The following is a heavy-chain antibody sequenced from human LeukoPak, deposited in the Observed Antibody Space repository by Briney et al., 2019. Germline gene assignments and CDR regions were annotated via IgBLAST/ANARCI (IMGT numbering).Heavy chain of an antibody. V-gene: IGHV3-43*02. D-gene: IGHD2-21*02. CDR3: AKDGGDSHALDL. J-gene: IGHJ3*01. CDR2: VKGGGYT. Sequence: SGGSLRLSCAASGFTFDDYAMHWVRRTPGKGLEWVSVVKGGGYTYNADSVKGRFTASRDNSKDSLYLQMNSLRTEDTALYYCAKDGGDSHALDLWGQGTLVTVSS. CDR1: GFTFDDYA.